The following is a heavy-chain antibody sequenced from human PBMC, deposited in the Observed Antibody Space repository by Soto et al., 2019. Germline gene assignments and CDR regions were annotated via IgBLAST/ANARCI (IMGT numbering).Heavy chain of an antibody. Sequence: SETLSLTCTVSGGSISSGGYYWSWIRQHPGKGLEWIASISYSGSTYYNPTLKSRVIISVDTSKNQFSLKLSSVTAADTAVYYCAASCVGCGGFNYYGMDVWGQGTTVTVSS. D-gene: IGHD2-21*01. CDR2: ISYSGST. CDR3: AASCVGCGGFNYYGMDV. CDR1: GGSISSGGYY. J-gene: IGHJ6*02. V-gene: IGHV4-39*07.